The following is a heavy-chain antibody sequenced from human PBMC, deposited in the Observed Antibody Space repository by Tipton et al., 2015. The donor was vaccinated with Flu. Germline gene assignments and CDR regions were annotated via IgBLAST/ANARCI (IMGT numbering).Heavy chain of an antibody. D-gene: IGHD6-19*01. CDR1: GFTFSTYE. CDR2: IDGSGTTI. Sequence: GSLRLSCAASGFTFSTYEMSWVRQAPGKGLEWVSYIDGSGTTIYYAESVKGRFTISRDNAKNSLSLQMNSLRAEDTAVYYCARELPYSSGWYPPRMDVWGQGTTVTVTS. V-gene: IGHV3-48*03. J-gene: IGHJ6*02. CDR3: ARELPYSSGWYPPRMDV.